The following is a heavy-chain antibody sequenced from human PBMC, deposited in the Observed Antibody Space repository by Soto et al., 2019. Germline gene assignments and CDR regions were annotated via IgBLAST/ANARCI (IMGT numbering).Heavy chain of an antibody. CDR1: GFTFSSYG. Sequence: PGGSLRLSCAASGFTFSSYGMHWVRQAPGKGLEWVAVIWYDGSNKYHAGSVKGRFTISRDNSKNTLYLQMNSLRAEGTAVYYCARERRCSSTSCYADIGYFDYWGQGTLVTVSS. D-gene: IGHD2-2*01. V-gene: IGHV3-33*01. CDR2: IWYDGSNK. CDR3: ARERRCSSTSCYADIGYFDY. J-gene: IGHJ4*02.